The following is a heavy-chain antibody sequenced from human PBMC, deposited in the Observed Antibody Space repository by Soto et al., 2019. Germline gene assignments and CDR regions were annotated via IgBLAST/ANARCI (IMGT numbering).Heavy chain of an antibody. CDR1: GGSFSGYGGPFSGYY. CDR2: INQRGGT. J-gene: IGHJ4*02. Sequence: HVQLQQRGAGQLKPSETLSLTCAVHGGSFSGYGGPFSGYYWKWIRQTPGKGLDWIGGINQRGGTNYKPPLKSRVTISVDTSKNQSSLNLTSVTAADTAVYYCARGQRRGGSSGWSLWGQGTLVTVSS. V-gene: IGHV4-34*02. D-gene: IGHD6-19*01. CDR3: ARGQRRGGSSGWSL.